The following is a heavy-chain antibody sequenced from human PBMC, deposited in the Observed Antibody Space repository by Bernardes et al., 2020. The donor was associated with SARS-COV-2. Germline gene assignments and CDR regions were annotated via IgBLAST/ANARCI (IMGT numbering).Heavy chain of an antibody. CDR3: ARDRLQYSKLYYYGMDV. V-gene: IGHV3-33*01. CDR2: IWYDGSNK. Sequence: GGSLRLSCAASGFTFSSYGMHWVRQAPGKGLEWVAVIWYDGSNKYYADSVKGRFTISRDNSKNTLYLQMNSLRAEDTAVYYCARDRLQYSKLYYYGMDVWGQGTTVTVSS. CDR1: GFTFSSYG. J-gene: IGHJ6*02. D-gene: IGHD6-6*01.